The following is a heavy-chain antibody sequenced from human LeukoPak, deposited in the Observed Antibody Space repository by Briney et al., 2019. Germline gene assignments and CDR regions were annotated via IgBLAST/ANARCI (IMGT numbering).Heavy chain of an antibody. CDR3: ARKRIGMSGWGSHFDY. J-gene: IGHJ4*02. CDR1: GGTFSSYA. CDR2: IIPIFGTA. D-gene: IGHD3-16*01. Sequence: ASVKVSCKASGGTFSSYAISWVRQAPGQGLEWMGGIIPIFGTANYAQKFQGRVTITADESTGTAYMELSSLRSEDTAVYYCARKRIGMSGWGSHFDYWGREPWSPSPQ. V-gene: IGHV1-69*01.